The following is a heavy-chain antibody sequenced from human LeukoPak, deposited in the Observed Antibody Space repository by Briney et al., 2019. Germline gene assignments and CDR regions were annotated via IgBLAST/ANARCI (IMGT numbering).Heavy chain of an antibody. V-gene: IGHV4-61*02. Sequence: PSQTLSLTCTVSGGSISSGSYYWSWIRQPAGKGLEWIGRIYTSGSTSYNPSLKSRVTISVDTSKNQFSLKLSSVTAADTAVYYCAREWHCTSTSCYTLWFDPWGQGTLVTVSS. D-gene: IGHD2-2*02. CDR3: AREWHCTSTSCYTLWFDP. CDR2: IYTSGST. CDR1: GGSISSGSYY. J-gene: IGHJ5*02.